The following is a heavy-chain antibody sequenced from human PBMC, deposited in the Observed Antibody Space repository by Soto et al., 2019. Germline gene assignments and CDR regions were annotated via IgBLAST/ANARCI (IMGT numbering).Heavy chain of an antibody. CDR1: GYRFTNFW. V-gene: IGHV5-51*01. Sequence: WESLKISCQGSGYRFTNFWIGWVRQRPGKGLEWMGIIYSRDSDTRYSPSFQGQVTISVDSSISTAYLQWSSLKASDTAIYYCARAPYNRNDGDFDFWGQGTLVTVSS. J-gene: IGHJ4*02. CDR2: IYSRDSDT. D-gene: IGHD1-1*01. CDR3: ARAPYNRNDGDFDF.